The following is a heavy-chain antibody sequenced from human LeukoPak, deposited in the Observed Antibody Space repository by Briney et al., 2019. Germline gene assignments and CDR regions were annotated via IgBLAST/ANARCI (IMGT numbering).Heavy chain of an antibody. J-gene: IGHJ4*02. CDR2: ISGGSSTI. Sequence: GGSLRLSCAASGFSFSTYSMNWVRQAPGKGLEWVSYISGGSSTIYYADSVKGRFTISRDNAKNSLYLQMNSLRAEDTAVYYCARDYGGSSPFDYWGQGTLVTVSS. D-gene: IGHD4-23*01. V-gene: IGHV3-48*04. CDR1: GFSFSTYS. CDR3: ARDYGGSSPFDY.